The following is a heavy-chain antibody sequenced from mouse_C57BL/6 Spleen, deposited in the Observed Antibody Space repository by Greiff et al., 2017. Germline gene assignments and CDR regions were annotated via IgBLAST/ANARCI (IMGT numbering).Heavy chain of an antibody. Sequence: FQLQQPGPELVKPGASVKISCKASGYSFTDYNMNWVKQSNGKSLEWIGVINPNYGTTSYNQKFKGKATLTVDQSSSTAYMQLNSLTSEDSAVYYCAREDYGSSRGYFDVWGTGTTVTVSS. CDR3: AREDYGSSRGYFDV. J-gene: IGHJ1*03. V-gene: IGHV1-39*01. D-gene: IGHD1-1*01. CDR1: GYSFTDYN. CDR2: INPNYGTT.